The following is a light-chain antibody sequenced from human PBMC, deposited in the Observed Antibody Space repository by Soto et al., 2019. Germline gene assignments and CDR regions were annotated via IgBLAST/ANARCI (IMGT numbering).Light chain of an antibody. J-gene: IGKJ1*01. CDR3: QQSNSYWT. CDR2: DAS. CDR1: QSISNW. Sequence: DIQMTQSPSTLSASVGDRVTITCRASQSISNWLAWYQQKPGKAPKLLIYDASSLESGVPSRFSSSGSGTEFTLTINSLQPDDFATYYCQQSNSYWTFGQGTKVEIK. V-gene: IGKV1-5*01.